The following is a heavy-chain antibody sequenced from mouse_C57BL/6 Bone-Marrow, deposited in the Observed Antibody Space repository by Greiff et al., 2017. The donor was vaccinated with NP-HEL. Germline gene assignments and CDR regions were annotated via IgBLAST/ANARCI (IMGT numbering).Heavy chain of an antibody. J-gene: IGHJ2*01. Sequence: EVMLVESGGDLVKPGGSLKLSCAASGFTFSSYGMSWVRQTPDKRLEWVATISSGGSYTYYPDSVKGRFTISRDNAKNTLYLQMSSLKSEDTAMYYCARQRGSNSDYWGQGTTLTVSS. CDR2: ISSGGSYT. CDR1: GFTFSSYG. V-gene: IGHV5-6*01. CDR3: ARQRGSNSDY.